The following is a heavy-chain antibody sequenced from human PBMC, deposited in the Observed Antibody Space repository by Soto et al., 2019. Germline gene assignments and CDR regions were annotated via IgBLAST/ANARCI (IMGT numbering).Heavy chain of an antibody. CDR3: ARGRRTGTTFPFDY. J-gene: IGHJ4*02. Sequence: LPETLSLTCAVYGGSFSGYYWSWIRQPPGKGLEWIGEINHSGSTNYNPSLKSRVTISVDTSKNQFSLKLSSVTAADTAVYYCARGRRTGTTFPFDYWGQGTLVTVSS. CDR1: GGSFSGYY. D-gene: IGHD1-1*01. CDR2: INHSGST. V-gene: IGHV4-34*01.